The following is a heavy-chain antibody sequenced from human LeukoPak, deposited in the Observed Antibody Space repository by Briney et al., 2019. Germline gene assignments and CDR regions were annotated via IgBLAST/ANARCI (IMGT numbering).Heavy chain of an antibody. CDR3: ARVSGVFWRDGDC. CDR2: INHSGSP. Sequence: SETLSLTCAVYRGSSGGYYWSWIRQPPGKGLEWSGEINHSGSPNYNPSLKSRVTISVDTSKNQFSLKLTSVTAADTAVYYCARVSGVFWRDGDCWGQGSLVTVSS. CDR1: RGSSGGYY. D-gene: IGHD3-3*01. J-gene: IGHJ4*02. V-gene: IGHV4-34*01.